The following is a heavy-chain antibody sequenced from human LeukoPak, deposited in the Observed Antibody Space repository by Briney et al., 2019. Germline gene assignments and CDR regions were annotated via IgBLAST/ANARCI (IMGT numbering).Heavy chain of an antibody. CDR1: GGSISYYY. CDR3: TREDPQTTVPEGMDV. V-gene: IGHV4-59*01. Sequence: PSETLSLTCTVSGGSISYYYWSWIRQSPGKGLEWIGYIYYSGTTNYNPSLKSRVTISVDTSKNQFSLQLRSVTAADTAVYYCTREDPQTTVPEGMDVWGQGTTVTVSS. CDR2: IYYSGTT. D-gene: IGHD4-17*01. J-gene: IGHJ6*02.